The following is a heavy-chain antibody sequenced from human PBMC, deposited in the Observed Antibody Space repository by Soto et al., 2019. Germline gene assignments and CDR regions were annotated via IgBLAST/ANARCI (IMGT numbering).Heavy chain of an antibody. CDR3: ARGRGNSEGDY. V-gene: IGHV4-61*01. CDR1: AGSVSSGSYY. Sequence: QVQLQESGPGLVKPSETLSLTCTVSAGSVSSGSYYWSWIRQPPGKGLEWIGYIDSSGGANYNPSLDRRVTISVDTSKNQFSLKLRSVTAADTAVYYCARGRGNSEGDYWCQGTLVTACS. J-gene: IGHJ4*02. D-gene: IGHD2-21*02. CDR2: IDSSGGA.